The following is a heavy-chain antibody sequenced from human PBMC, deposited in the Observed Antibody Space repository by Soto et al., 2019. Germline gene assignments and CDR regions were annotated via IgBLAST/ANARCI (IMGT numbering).Heavy chain of an antibody. CDR1: GGSFSGYY. D-gene: IGHD2-2*01. CDR2: INHSGST. V-gene: IGHV4-34*01. CDR3: ARHIVVVPAAIWMDYYYGMDV. Sequence: KTSETLSLTCAVYGGSFSGYYWSWIRQPPGKGLEWIGKINHSGSTNYNPSLKSRVTISVDTSKNQFSLKLSSVTAADTAVYYCARHIVVVPAAIWMDYYYGMDVWGQGTTVTVSS. J-gene: IGHJ6*02.